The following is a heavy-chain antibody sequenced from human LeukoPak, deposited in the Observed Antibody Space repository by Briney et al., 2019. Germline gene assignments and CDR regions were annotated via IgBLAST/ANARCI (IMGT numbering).Heavy chain of an antibody. D-gene: IGHD4-17*01. CDR3: ARKDYGDFYFDY. CDR1: GGSIRSSSYY. J-gene: IGHJ4*02. V-gene: IGHV4-39*01. Sequence: PSETLSLTCSVSGGSIRSSSYYWDWIRQPPGEGPEWIGSIYYSGSTYYNPSLKSRVTISVDTSKNQLSLKLSSVTAADTAVYYCARKDYGDFYFDYWSQGTLVTVSS. CDR2: IYYSGST.